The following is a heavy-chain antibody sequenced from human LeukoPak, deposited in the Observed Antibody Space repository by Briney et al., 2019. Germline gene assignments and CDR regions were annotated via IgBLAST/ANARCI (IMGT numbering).Heavy chain of an antibody. CDR2: IYHSGST. V-gene: IGHV4-4*02. CDR1: GGSISSINW. CDR3: ARDLRDYDGSGYYFDY. Sequence: SETLSLTCAVSGGSISSINWWSWVRQPPGKGLEWIGEIYHSGSTNYNPSLKSRVTISVDKSKNQFSLKLSSVTAADTAVYYCARDLRDYDGSGYYFDYWGQGTLVTVSS. D-gene: IGHD3-22*01. J-gene: IGHJ4*02.